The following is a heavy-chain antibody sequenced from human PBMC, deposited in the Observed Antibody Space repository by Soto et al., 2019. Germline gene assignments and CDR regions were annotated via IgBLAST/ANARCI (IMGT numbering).Heavy chain of an antibody. CDR2: ISAYNGNT. CDR1: GYTFTSYG. J-gene: IGHJ3*02. CDR3: ARVWGDIVVVVAANDAFDI. V-gene: IGHV1-18*01. Sequence: GASLKVSCKASGYTFTSYGISWVRQAPGQGLEWMGWISAYNGNTNYAQKLQGRVTMTTDTSTSTAYMELRSLRSDDTAVYYCARVWGDIVVVVAANDAFDIWGQGTMVTVSS. D-gene: IGHD2-15*01.